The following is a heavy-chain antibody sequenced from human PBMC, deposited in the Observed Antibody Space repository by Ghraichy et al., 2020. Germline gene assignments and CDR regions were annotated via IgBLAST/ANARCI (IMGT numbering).Heavy chain of an antibody. D-gene: IGHD3-10*01. CDR1: GGSISSYY. V-gene: IGHV4-59*01. J-gene: IGHJ5*02. Sequence: SETLSLTCTVSGGSISSYYWSWIRQPPGKGLEWIGYIYYSGSTNYNPSLKSRVTISVDTSKNQFSLKLSSVTAADTAVYYCARDRGKSGWFDPWGQGTLVTVSS. CDR3: ARDRGKSGWFDP. CDR2: IYYSGST.